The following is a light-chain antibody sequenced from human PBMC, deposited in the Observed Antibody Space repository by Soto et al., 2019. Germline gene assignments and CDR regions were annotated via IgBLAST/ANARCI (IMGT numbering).Light chain of an antibody. Sequence: IVLTQSPGILSLSPGERATLSCMASQSISSRFLAWYHQKPGQAPTLLIYGASSRATGIPDRFSGSGSGRDFALNISSLAPEDFTVNYCQQYGRSPPWTFGQGTKVEIK. CDR1: QSISSRF. J-gene: IGKJ1*01. V-gene: IGKV3-20*01. CDR3: QQYGRSPPWT. CDR2: GAS.